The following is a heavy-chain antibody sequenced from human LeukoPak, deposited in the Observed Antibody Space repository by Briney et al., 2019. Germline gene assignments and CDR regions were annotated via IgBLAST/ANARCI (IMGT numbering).Heavy chain of an antibody. CDR2: INPSGIST. J-gene: IGHJ5*02. V-gene: IGHV1-46*01. Sequence: ASVKVSCKASGYTLTELSMHWVRQAPGQGLEWMGLINPSGISTLYAEKFRGRIIMTRDMSTATDYMELSSLRSEDTAVYYCARDNSIADRGWWFDPWGQGTLVTVSS. CDR1: GYTLTELS. CDR3: ARDNSIADRGWWFDP. D-gene: IGHD4-23*01.